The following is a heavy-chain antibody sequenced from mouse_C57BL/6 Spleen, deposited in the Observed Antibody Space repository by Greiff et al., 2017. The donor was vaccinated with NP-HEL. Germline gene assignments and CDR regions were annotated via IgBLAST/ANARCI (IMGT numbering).Heavy chain of an antibody. Sequence: EVQLVESGAELVRPGASVKLSCTASGFNIKDDYMHWVKQRPEQGLEWIGWIDPENGDTEYASKFQGKATITADTSSNTAYLQLSSLTSEDTAVYYCTTSYYYGSSYVGYAMDYWGQGTSVTVSS. CDR1: GFNIKDDY. V-gene: IGHV14-4*01. J-gene: IGHJ4*01. CDR2: IDPENGDT. CDR3: TTSYYYGSSYVGYAMDY. D-gene: IGHD1-1*01.